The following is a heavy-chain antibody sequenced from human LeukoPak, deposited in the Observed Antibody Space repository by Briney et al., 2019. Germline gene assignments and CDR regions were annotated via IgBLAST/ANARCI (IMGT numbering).Heavy chain of an antibody. CDR1: GFTFRNYA. J-gene: IGHJ4*02. Sequence: GGSLRLSCAASGFTFRNYAMTWVRQAPGKGLEWVSAISGGSSTYFADSVKGRCTISRDNSENTVYLQMNSLRAEDTAVYYCAKKGGYDSSGYLPLEYWGQGTLVTVSS. D-gene: IGHD3-22*01. V-gene: IGHV3-23*01. CDR3: AKKGGYDSSGYLPLEY. CDR2: ISGGSST.